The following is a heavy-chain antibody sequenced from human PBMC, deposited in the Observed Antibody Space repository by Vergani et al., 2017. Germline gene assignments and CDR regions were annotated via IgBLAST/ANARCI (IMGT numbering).Heavy chain of an antibody. CDR3: AKNLIRVWATDAFDI. D-gene: IGHD3-16*01. CDR1: GFTFSSYG. Sequence: VQLVESGGGVVQPGRSLRLSCAASGFTFSSYGMHWVRQAPGKGLEWVSAISGSGGSTYYADSVKGRFTISRDNSKNTLYLQMNSLRAEDTAVYYCAKNLIRVWATDAFDIWGQGTMVTVSS. J-gene: IGHJ3*02. CDR2: ISGSGGST. V-gene: IGHV3-23*04.